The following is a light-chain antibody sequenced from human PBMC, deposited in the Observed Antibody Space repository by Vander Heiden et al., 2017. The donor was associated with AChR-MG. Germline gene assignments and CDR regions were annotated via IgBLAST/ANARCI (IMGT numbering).Light chain of an antibody. Sequence: EIVLTPSPGTLSLSPGETAPPSCRASQSVSSSYLAWYQHKPGQAPRLLITGASSRAKGIPDRFRASGYGTEFTLTSSRLEPEDFAVYYCQQYGSAPLTFGRGTK. V-gene: IGKV3-20*01. CDR3: QQYGSAPLT. CDR2: GAS. J-gene: IGKJ4*01. CDR1: QSVSSSY.